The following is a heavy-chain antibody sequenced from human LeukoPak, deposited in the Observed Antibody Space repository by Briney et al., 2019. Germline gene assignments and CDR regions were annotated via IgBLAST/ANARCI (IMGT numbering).Heavy chain of an antibody. V-gene: IGHV1-69*04. CDR3: ASQITNYGKDV. CDR1: GGTFSSYA. CDR2: IIPILGIA. Sequence: SVKVSCKASGGTFSSYAISWVRQTPGQGLEWMGRIIPILGIANYAQKFQGRVTITADKSTSTAYMELSSLRSEDTAVYYCASQITNYGKDVWGQGTTVTVSS. D-gene: IGHD3-10*01. J-gene: IGHJ6*02.